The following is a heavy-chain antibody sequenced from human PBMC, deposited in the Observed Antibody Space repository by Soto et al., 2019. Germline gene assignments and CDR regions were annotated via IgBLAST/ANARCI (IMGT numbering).Heavy chain of an antibody. V-gene: IGHV3-23*01. Sequence: GGSLRLSCAASGFTFSSYAMSWVRQSPGKGLEWVSAISGSGGSTYYADSVKGRFTISRDNSKNTLYLQMNSLRAEDTAVYYCAKDRVCSSTSCYNGWFDPWGQGTLVTVSS. J-gene: IGHJ5*02. CDR3: AKDRVCSSTSCYNGWFDP. CDR1: GFTFSSYA. D-gene: IGHD2-2*02. CDR2: ISGSGGST.